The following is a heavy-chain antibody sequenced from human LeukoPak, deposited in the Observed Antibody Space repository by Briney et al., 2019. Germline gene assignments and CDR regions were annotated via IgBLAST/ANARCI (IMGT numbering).Heavy chain of an antibody. D-gene: IGHD3-22*01. Sequence: SETLSLTCTVSGGSISSYYWSWIRQPPGKGLEWIGYIYYSGSTNYNPSLKSRVTMSLDTSNNQFSLKLSSVTAADTAVYYCARDDLLKDYYDSSGYYTKDAFNIWGQGTMVTVSS. CDR1: GGSISSYY. J-gene: IGHJ3*02. CDR3: ARDDLLKDYYDSSGYYTKDAFNI. V-gene: IGHV4-59*12. CDR2: IYYSGST.